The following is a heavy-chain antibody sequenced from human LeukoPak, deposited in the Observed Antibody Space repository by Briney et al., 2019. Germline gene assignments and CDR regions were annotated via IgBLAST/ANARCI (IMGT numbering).Heavy chain of an antibody. CDR2: ISGSGGST. Sequence: GGSLRLSCAASGFTFSSYAMSWVRQAPGKGLEWVSAISGSGGSTYYADSVKGRFTISRDNSKNTLYLQMNSLRAEDTAVYYCAKTGYDILTGYFVVFRSYYFDYWGQGTLVTVSS. V-gene: IGHV3-23*01. D-gene: IGHD3-9*01. CDR3: AKTGYDILTGYFVVFRSYYFDY. J-gene: IGHJ4*02. CDR1: GFTFSSYA.